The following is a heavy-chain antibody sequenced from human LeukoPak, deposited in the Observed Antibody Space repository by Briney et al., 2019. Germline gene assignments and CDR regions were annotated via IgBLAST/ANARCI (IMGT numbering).Heavy chain of an antibody. CDR1: GGSISSYY. D-gene: IGHD3-22*01. CDR2: IYYSGST. CDR3: ARVTGYMIEDYFDY. J-gene: IGHJ4*02. V-gene: IGHV4-59*01. Sequence: SETLSLTCTVSGGSISSYYWSWIRQPPGKGLEWIGYIYYSGSTNYNPSLKSRVTISVDTSKNQFSLKLRSVTAADTAVYYCARVTGYMIEDYFDYWGQGALVTVSS.